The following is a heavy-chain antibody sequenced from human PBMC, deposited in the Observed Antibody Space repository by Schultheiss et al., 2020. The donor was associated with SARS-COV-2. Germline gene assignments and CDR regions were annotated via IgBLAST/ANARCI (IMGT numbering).Heavy chain of an antibody. CDR1: GGSISSGGYS. Sequence: SETLSLTCAVSGGSISSGGYSWSWIRQPPGKGLEWIGYIYHSGSTYYNPSLKSRVTISVDRSKNQFSLKLSSVTAADTAVYYCARDAGIGFDYWGQGTLVTVSS. CDR2: IYHSGST. V-gene: IGHV4-30-2*01. CDR3: ARDAGIGFDY. J-gene: IGHJ4*02. D-gene: IGHD3-10*01.